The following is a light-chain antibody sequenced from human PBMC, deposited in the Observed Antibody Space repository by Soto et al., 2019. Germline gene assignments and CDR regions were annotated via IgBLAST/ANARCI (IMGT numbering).Light chain of an antibody. J-gene: IGKJ1*01. CDR2: GAS. CDR1: QSVSSN. CDR3: QQYNNWPRWT. V-gene: IGKV3-15*01. Sequence: EIAMTQSPATLSVSPGERATLSCRASQSVSSNLAWYQQTPGQAPRLLIFGASIRATGIPARFSGSGSGTEFTLTISSLQSEDFAVYYCQQYNNWPRWTFGQGTKVDI.